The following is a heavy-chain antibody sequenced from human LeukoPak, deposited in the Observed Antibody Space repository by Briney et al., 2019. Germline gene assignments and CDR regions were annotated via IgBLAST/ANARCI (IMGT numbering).Heavy chain of an antibody. J-gene: IGHJ6*03. V-gene: IGHV1-69*13. Sequence: SVKVSCKASGGTFSSYAISWVRQAPGQGLEWMGGIIPIFGTANYAQKFQGRVTITADESTSTAYMELSSLRSEDTAVYYCARDWGYSYGYNYYYYYMDVWGKGATVTISS. CDR1: GGTFSSYA. CDR2: IIPIFGTA. CDR3: ARDWGYSYGYNYYYYYMDV. D-gene: IGHD5-18*01.